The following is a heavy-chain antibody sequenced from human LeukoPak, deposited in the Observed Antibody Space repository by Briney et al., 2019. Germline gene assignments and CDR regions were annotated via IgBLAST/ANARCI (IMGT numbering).Heavy chain of an antibody. CDR2: INPNSGGT. Sequence: GASVKVSCKASGYTFTGYYMHWVRQAPGQGLEWMGWINPNSGGTNYAQKFQGRVTMTRDTSISTAFMELSRLRSDDTAVYYCARAAAVAGYYDAFDIWGQGTMVTVSS. V-gene: IGHV1-2*02. D-gene: IGHD6-19*01. CDR3: ARAAAVAGYYDAFDI. CDR1: GYTFTGYY. J-gene: IGHJ3*02.